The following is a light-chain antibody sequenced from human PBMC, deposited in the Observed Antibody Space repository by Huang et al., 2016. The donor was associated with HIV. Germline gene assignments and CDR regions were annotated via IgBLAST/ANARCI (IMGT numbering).Light chain of an antibody. Sequence: EIVLTQSPGTMSLSPGERATLSGRASETVTSGYLDWYQQKPVHAHGLLIFGSSTRATGIPDRFTGSGSGTDFTLTITRLEREDFAMYYCQQYGGSPRTFGQGTKLELK. J-gene: IGKJ2*01. CDR2: GSS. CDR3: QQYGGSPRT. V-gene: IGKV3-20*01. CDR1: ETVTSGY.